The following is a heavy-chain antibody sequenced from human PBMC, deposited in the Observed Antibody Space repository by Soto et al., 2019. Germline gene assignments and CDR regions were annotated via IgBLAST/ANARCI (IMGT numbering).Heavy chain of an antibody. D-gene: IGHD6-19*01. J-gene: IGHJ4*02. CDR1: GGSISSYY. Sequence: SETLSLTCTVSGGSISSYYWSWIRQPPGKGLEWIGYIYYSGSTNYNPSLKSRVTISVDTSKNQFSLKLSSVTAARTAVYYCAMCLPGIAVFHYWGQGTLVTVSS. V-gene: IGHV4-59*01. CDR2: IYYSGST. CDR3: AMCLPGIAVFHY.